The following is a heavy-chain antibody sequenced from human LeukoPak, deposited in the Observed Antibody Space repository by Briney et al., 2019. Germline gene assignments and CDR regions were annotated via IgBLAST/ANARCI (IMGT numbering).Heavy chain of an antibody. CDR3: ARGPSGSDY. V-gene: IGHV1-2*06. CDR1: GYNFINYA. J-gene: IGHJ4*02. CDR2: INPDSGGT. Sequence: ASVKVPCKASGYNFINYALHWVRQAPGQGLEWMGRINPDSGGTNYAQKFQGRVTMTRDTSINTAYMDLSSLRSDDTAVYYCARGPSGSDYWGQGTLVTVSS. D-gene: IGHD3-10*01.